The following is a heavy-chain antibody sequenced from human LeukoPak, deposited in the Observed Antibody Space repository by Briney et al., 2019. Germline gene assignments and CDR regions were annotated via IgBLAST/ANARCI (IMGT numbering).Heavy chain of an antibody. V-gene: IGHV1-18*01. CDR1: GYTFTSYG. CDR2: ISAYNGNT. CDR3: ARAYYYDSSGQGHLDY. Sequence: ASVKVSCKDSGYTFTSYGISWVRQATGQGLEWMGWISAYNGNTNYAQKLQGRVTMTTDTSTSTAYMELRSLRSDDTAVYYCARAYYYDSSGQGHLDYWGQGTLVTVSS. J-gene: IGHJ4*02. D-gene: IGHD3-22*01.